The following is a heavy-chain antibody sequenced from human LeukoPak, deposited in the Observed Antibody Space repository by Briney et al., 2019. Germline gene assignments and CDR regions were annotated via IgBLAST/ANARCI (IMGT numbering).Heavy chain of an antibody. CDR1: GFTVSSNY. J-gene: IGHJ4*02. Sequence: GSLRLSCAASGFTVSSNYMSWVRRAPGKGLEWIGSIYYSGITYYSPSLMSRVTISVDTSKNQFSLKLSSVTAADTAVYYCARLGSSRGELPPADYWGQGSLVTVSS. CDR2: IYYSGIT. D-gene: IGHD1-26*01. CDR3: ARLGSSRGELPPADY. V-gene: IGHV4-59*05.